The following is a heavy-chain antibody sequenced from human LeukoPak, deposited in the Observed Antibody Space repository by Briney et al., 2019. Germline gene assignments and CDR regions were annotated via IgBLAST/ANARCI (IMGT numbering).Heavy chain of an antibody. CDR2: IHPSGGNT. D-gene: IGHD2-2*01. CDR3: ARDCSSTRCQGPVFDN. Sequence: ASVNVSCKASGYTFTSNYMHWVRQAPGQGLEWMGIIHPSGGNTNYAPKFQGRVAMTRDTSTSTVYMELSSLRSEDTAIYYCARDCSSTRCQGPVFDNWGQGTLVTVSS. CDR1: GYTFTSNY. V-gene: IGHV1-46*01. J-gene: IGHJ4*02.